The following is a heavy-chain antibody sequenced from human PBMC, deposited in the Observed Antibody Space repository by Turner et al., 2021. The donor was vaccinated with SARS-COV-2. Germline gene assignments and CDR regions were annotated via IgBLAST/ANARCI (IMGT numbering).Heavy chain of an antibody. Sequence: QVQLQQWGAGLFKPSETLSLTCAAYGGSFSAYYWSWIRQPPGKGLEWIGEINHSGSTNYNPSLKSRVTISVDTSKNQFSLNLSSVTAADTAVYYCAGGQRWLVRGLFDYWGQGTLVTVSS. CDR3: AGGQRWLVRGLFDY. D-gene: IGHD6-19*01. V-gene: IGHV4-34*01. CDR1: GGSFSAYY. CDR2: INHSGST. J-gene: IGHJ4*02.